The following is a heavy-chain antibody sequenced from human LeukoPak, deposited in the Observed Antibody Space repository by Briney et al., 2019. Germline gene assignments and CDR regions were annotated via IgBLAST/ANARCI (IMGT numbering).Heavy chain of an antibody. CDR3: AIDPGWFREPKDAFDI. D-gene: IGHD3-10*01. J-gene: IGHJ3*02. V-gene: IGHV3-23*01. CDR2: ISGSGGST. CDR1: GFTFSSYA. Sequence: GGSLRLSCAASGFTFSSYAMSWVRQAPGKGLEWVSAISGSGGSTYYADSVKGRFTISRDNSKNTLYLQMNSLRAEDTAVYYCAIDPGWFREPKDAFDIWGQGTMVTVSS.